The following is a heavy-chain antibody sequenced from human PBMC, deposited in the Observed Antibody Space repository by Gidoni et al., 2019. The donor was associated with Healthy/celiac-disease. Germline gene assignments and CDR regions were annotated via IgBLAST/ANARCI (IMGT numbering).Heavy chain of an antibody. V-gene: IGHV4-34*01. CDR1: EGSFRASY. CDR2: INHSGST. D-gene: IGHD3-22*01. J-gene: IGHJ4*02. Sequence: HAQLQQCGAGLLKPSETLSLTRAGFEGSFRASYWSWIRQRPVKGLEWIGEINHSGSTNYNQSLKSRVTISVDTSKTQFSLKLSSVTAADTAVYYCARTSVRYYDSSGSTTDYWGQGTLVTVSS. CDR3: ARTSVRYYDSSGSTTDY.